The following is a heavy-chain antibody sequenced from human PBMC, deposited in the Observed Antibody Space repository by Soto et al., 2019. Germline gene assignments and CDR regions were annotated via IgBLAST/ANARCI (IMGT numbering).Heavy chain of an antibody. Sequence: PSETLSLTCTVSGGSISSGDYYWSWIRQPPGKGLEWIGYIYYSGSTYYNPSIKSRVTISVDTSKNQFSLKLSSVTAADTAVYYCARKTYYYDSSGSDPFDYWGQGTMVTVSS. CDR3: ARKTYYYDSSGSDPFDY. CDR1: GGSISSGDYY. V-gene: IGHV4-30-4*01. CDR2: IYYSGST. D-gene: IGHD3-22*01. J-gene: IGHJ4*02.